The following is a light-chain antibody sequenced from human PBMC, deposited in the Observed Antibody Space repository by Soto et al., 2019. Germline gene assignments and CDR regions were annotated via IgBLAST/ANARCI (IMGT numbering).Light chain of an antibody. CDR1: QTLLYSSNSKSY. CDR2: WAS. J-gene: IGKJ1*01. Sequence: DFVMTQSPDSLAVSLGERATINCKSSQTLLYSSNSKSYLAWYQQKPGQSPKLLIHWASTRESGVPDRFSGSGSGTDFTLTISDVQPEDFALYYCHQRQSWPRTFGQGTKVDIK. CDR3: HQRQSWPRT. V-gene: IGKV4-1*01.